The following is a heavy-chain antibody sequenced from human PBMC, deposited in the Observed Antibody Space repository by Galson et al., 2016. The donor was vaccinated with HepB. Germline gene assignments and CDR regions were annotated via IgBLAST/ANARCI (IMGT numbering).Heavy chain of an antibody. D-gene: IGHD1-1*01. CDR2: VWNAGDIH. J-gene: IGHJ1*01. CDR3: AGDRGQGSQLDS. Sequence: SLRLSCAVSGFTFDTYGIHWVRQAPGKRLQWVAVVWNAGDIHSFADSVKGRLTISRDKSKNMVFLNMDSLRVDDTALYYCAGDRGQGSQLDSWGQGTLVCVSS. CDR1: GFTFDTYG. V-gene: IGHV3-33*01.